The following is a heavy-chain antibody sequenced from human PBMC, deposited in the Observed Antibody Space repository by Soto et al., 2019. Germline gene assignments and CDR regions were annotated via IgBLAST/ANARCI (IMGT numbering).Heavy chain of an antibody. CDR2: IYYSGST. CDR3: ARGASSAAMRVWYYDL. J-gene: IGHJ2*01. Sequence: QVQLQESGPGLVKPSETLSLTCTVSGGSISRYYWNWIRQPPGKGLEWIGYIYYSGSTDYNPSLKSRVTMSVDTSKNQFSLQLSSVTAADTAVYYCARGASSAAMRVWYYDLWGRGTLVTVSS. CDR1: GGSISRYY. D-gene: IGHD2-2*01. V-gene: IGHV4-59*01.